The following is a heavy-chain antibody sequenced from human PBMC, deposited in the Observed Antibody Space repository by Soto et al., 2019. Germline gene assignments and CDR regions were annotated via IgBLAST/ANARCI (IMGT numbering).Heavy chain of an antibody. D-gene: IGHD2-15*01. Sequence: QVQLVQSGAEVKKPGSSVKVSCKASGGTFSSYAISWVRQAPGQGLEWMGGIIPIFGTANYAQKFQGRVTSTADESTRTAYMELSSRRSEDTAVYYCGAVGCSGGSCYSFYYGMDVWGQGTTVTVSS. CDR2: IIPIFGTA. V-gene: IGHV1-69*12. J-gene: IGHJ6*02. CDR1: GGTFSSYA. CDR3: GAVGCSGGSCYSFYYGMDV.